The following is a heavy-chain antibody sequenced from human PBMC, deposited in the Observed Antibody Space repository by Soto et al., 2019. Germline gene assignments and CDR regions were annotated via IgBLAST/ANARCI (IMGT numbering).Heavy chain of an antibody. D-gene: IGHD1-26*01. CDR2: HYSGGST. CDR1: GLTFNRYW. J-gene: IGHJ5*02. Sequence: PGGSLRLSCAASGLTFNRYWMHWVRHAPGKGLVWVSVHYSGGSTYYADSVQGRFTISRDKSNNTLYLQMRRVRAEDTAVYFCARHRHPRGTVGATSPLDPWGQGTQVTVSS. V-gene: IGHV3-66*04. CDR3: ARHRHPRGTVGATSPLDP.